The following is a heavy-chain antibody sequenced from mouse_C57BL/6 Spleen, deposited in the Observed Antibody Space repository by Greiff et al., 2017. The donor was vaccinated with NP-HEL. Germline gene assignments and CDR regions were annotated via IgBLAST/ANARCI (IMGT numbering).Heavy chain of an antibody. Sequence: EVQLVESGGDLVKPGGSLKLSCAASGFTFSSYGMSWVRQTPDKRLEWVATISSGGSYTYYPDSVKGRFTISRDNAKNTLYLQMSSLKSEDTAMYYCARHNHYSNSGFAYWGQGTLVTVSA. V-gene: IGHV5-6*01. CDR2: ISSGGSYT. CDR1: GFTFSSYG. D-gene: IGHD2-5*01. J-gene: IGHJ3*01. CDR3: ARHNHYSNSGFAY.